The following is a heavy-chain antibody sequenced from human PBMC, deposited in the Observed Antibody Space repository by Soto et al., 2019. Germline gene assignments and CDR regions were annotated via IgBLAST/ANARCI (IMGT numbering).Heavy chain of an antibody. CDR2: IYYSGST. CDR1: GGSISSYY. Sequence: QVQLQESGPGLVKPSETLSLTCTVSGGSISSYYWSWIRQPPGKGLEWIGYIYYSGSTNYNPSLKSRVTISVDTSKNQFSLKLSSVTAADPAVYYCARLDGCDSTYFDLWGRGTLVTVSS. CDR3: ARLDGCDSTYFDL. D-gene: IGHD2-15*01. V-gene: IGHV4-59*08. J-gene: IGHJ2*01.